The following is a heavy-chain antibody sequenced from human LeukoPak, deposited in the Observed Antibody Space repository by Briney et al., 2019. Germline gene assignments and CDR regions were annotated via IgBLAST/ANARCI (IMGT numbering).Heavy chain of an antibody. CDR1: AFSSNTYS. CDR3: ARGGASHFDP. J-gene: IGHJ5*02. V-gene: IGHV3-7*04. Sequence: PGGSVTLSCAADSAFSSNTYSWIRQTPGKGLEWVAKMKEDGSATYYVDSVKGRFTISRDNAKRSLYLQMSSLKVEDTAVYYCARGGASHFDPWGQGTLVTVST. CDR2: MKEDGSAT. D-gene: IGHD2/OR15-2a*01.